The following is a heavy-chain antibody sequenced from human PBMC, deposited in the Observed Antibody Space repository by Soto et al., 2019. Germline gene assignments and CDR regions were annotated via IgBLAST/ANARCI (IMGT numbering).Heavy chain of an antibody. CDR3: APSSTDLNHAMDG. J-gene: IGHJ6*02. CDR2: IYWDDDK. Sequence: QITLKESGPTLVKPTQTLTLTCAFSGLSLTTNGLSVGWVRQPPGKALEWLALIYWDDDKRYSPSLKSRLTITRDTSKNQVVLTMTNMDPVDTATYYCAPSSTDLNHAMDGWGQGTTVSVS. V-gene: IGHV2-5*02. D-gene: IGHD3-3*01. CDR1: GLSLTTNGLS.